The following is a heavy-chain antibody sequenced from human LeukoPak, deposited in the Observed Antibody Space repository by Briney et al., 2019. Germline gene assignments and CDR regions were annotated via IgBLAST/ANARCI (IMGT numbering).Heavy chain of an antibody. CDR1: GFTFNNFW. CDR2: IKQDGNEK. J-gene: IGHJ4*02. Sequence: HPGVSLRLSCTASGFTFNNFWMAWIRQAPGKGLEWVANIKQDGNEKYYIDSVKGRFTISRDNANNSIYLQMNSLRAEDTAVYYCTRINNRNPDYWGQGTLVTVSS. V-gene: IGHV3-7*01. CDR3: TRINNRNPDY.